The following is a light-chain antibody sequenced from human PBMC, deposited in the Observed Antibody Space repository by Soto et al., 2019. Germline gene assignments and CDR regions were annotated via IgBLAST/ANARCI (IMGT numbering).Light chain of an antibody. CDR2: AAS. CDR1: QSVSSY. CDR3: QQYLTSPKT. V-gene: IGKV3-20*01. J-gene: IGKJ1*01. Sequence: ETVLTQSPATLSLSPGERATLSCRASQSVSSYLAWYQQKPAQAPRLLIYAASRRAPGIPERFSGSGSGTDFTLTISRLEPEDFAVYYCQQYLTSPKTFGQGTKVDIK.